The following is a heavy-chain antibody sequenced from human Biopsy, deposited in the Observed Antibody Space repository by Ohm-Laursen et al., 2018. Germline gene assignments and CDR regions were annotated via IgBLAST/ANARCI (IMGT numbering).Heavy chain of an antibody. Sequence: SETLSLTCTVSGGSISNYYWSWIRQPAGKGLEWIGRISSSGSTNYNPSLKSRVTMSVDTSKNQFSLILCSLTAADRAVYYCARVGAGAPSIDYFDYWGQGALVTVSS. D-gene: IGHD1-26*01. CDR3: ARVGAGAPSIDYFDY. CDR1: GGSISNYY. CDR2: ISSSGST. J-gene: IGHJ4*02. V-gene: IGHV4-4*07.